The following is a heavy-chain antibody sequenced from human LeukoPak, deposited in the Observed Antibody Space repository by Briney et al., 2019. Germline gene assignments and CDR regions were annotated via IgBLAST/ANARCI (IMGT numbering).Heavy chain of an antibody. CDR3: TKTGGFGDYYFDS. D-gene: IGHD4-17*01. CDR1: GFAFSSYA. Sequence: LAGGSLRLSCAASGFAFSSYAMHWARQAPGKGLEWVAIISYDGITEDYSDSVKGRFTISRDNNKYSLYLQMNSLTTEDTAFYYCTKTGGFGDYYFDSWGQGTLVTVSS. CDR2: ISYDGITE. V-gene: IGHV3-30*04. J-gene: IGHJ4*02.